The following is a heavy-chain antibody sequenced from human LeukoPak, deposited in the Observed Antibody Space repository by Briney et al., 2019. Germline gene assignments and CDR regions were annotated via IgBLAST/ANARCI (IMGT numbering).Heavy chain of an antibody. CDR2: IYSGGST. CDR1: GFTVSSNY. V-gene: IGHV3-53*01. Sequence: GPLRLSCAASGFTVSSNYMSWVRQAPGKGLEWVSVIYSGGSTYYADSVKGRFTISRDNSKNTLYLQMNSLRAEDTAVYYCAKKGATTGDFDYWGQGTLVTVSS. J-gene: IGHJ4*02. CDR3: AKKGATTGDFDY. D-gene: IGHD1-26*01.